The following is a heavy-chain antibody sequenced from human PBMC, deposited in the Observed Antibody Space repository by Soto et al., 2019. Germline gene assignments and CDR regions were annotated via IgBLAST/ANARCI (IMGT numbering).Heavy chain of an antibody. CDR2: IYYSGST. CDR1: GGSISSGGYY. CDR3: ARGGERSMVRGAMGWFDP. D-gene: IGHD3-10*01. Sequence: QVQLQESGPGLVKPSQTLSLTCTVSGGSISSGGYYWSWIRQHPGKGLEWIGYIYYSGSTYYNPSLKSRVTISVDTSKNQFSLKLSSVTAADTAVYYCARGGERSMVRGAMGWFDPWGQGTLVTVSS. J-gene: IGHJ5*02. V-gene: IGHV4-31*03.